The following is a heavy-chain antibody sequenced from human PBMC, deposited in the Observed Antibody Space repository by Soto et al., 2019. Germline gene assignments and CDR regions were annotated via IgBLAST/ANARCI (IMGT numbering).Heavy chain of an antibody. CDR3: AKNLNPPYFFYGMDV. Sequence: ASVKVSCKASGYSFTTYGISWVRQAPGQGLEWMGWISGYNGDTNNAQKFQDRVTMTIDRSTTTAYLELRSLTSDDTAVYYCAKNLNPPYFFYGMDVWG. V-gene: IGHV1-18*01. CDR1: GYSFTTYG. CDR2: ISGYNGDT. D-gene: IGHD3-9*01. J-gene: IGHJ6*02.